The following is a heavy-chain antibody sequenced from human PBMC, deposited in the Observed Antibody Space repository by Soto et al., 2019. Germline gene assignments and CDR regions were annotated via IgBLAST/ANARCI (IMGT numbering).Heavy chain of an antibody. CDR1: DHSIRTSSYY. CDR2: LYYSGTT. D-gene: IGHD2-2*01. V-gene: IGHV4-39*01. J-gene: IGHJ6*02. CDR3: ARHDWSRFYGMDV. Sequence: ASETLSLTCIVSDHSIRTSSYYWAWIRQSPGKGLEWIGSLYYSGTTYYNPSLKSRVTIFVDTSKNQFSLRADSVTVADTAVYYCARHDWSRFYGMDVWGQGTTVTVSS.